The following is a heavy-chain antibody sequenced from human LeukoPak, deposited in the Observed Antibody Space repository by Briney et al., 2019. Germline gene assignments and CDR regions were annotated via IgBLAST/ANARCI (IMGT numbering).Heavy chain of an antibody. J-gene: IGHJ4*02. CDR3: ARLPVY. CDR1: GFTFSSYW. V-gene: IGHV3-7*01. CDR2: INQDGSEK. Sequence: GGSLRLSCTASGFTFSSYWMTWVRQAPGKGLEWVANINQDGSEKNYVDSVKGRFTISKDNAKNSLYLQMNSLRTEDTAMYYCARLPVYWGQGSLVTVSS.